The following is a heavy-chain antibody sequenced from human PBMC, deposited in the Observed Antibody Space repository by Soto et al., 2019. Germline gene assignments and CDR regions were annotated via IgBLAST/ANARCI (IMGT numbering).Heavy chain of an antibody. D-gene: IGHD1-1*01. CDR2: ISSSSSYI. CDR3: ARAIRTGTTVPYVY. CDR1: GFTFSSYI. V-gene: IGHV3-21*01. Sequence: GGSLRLSCAASGFTFSSYIMHWVRQAPGKGLEWVSSISSSSSYIYYADSVKGRFTISRDNAKNSLYLQMNSLRAEDTAVYYWARAIRTGTTVPYVYWGQGTLVTVSS. J-gene: IGHJ4*02.